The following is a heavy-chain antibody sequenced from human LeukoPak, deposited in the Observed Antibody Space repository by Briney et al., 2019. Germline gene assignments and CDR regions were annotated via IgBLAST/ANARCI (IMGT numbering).Heavy chain of an antibody. J-gene: IGHJ6*04. Sequence: ASVKVSCKASGGTFSSYDLSWVRQAPGQGLEWMGGFIPIFGTVNYAQKFQGRVTITADESTSTAYMELSSLRSEDTAVYYCARYDYYHYAMDVWGKGTTVTVSS. V-gene: IGHV1-69*13. CDR3: ARYDYYHYAMDV. CDR2: FIPIFGTV. CDR1: GGTFSSYD.